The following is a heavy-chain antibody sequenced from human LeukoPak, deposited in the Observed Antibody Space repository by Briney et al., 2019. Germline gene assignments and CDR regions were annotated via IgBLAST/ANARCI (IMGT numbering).Heavy chain of an antibody. D-gene: IGHD5-24*01. CDR1: GYSFTSYN. CDR2: IKPSGGNT. Sequence: SLNVSCKTSGYSFTSYNLHWVRQAPGQRLEWMGIIKPSGGNTTYAQQFQGRVTMTRDTSTSTVCMDLSGLKSEDTAVYYCARVRDGYNDAYDIWGQGTMVTVSS. J-gene: IGHJ3*02. V-gene: IGHV1-46*01. CDR3: ARVRDGYNDAYDI.